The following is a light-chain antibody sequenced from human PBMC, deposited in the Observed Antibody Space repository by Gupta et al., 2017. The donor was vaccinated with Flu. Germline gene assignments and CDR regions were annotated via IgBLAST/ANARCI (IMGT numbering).Light chain of an antibody. Sequence: QSVLSQSPSTSGTPAQRVTISSSGSSSNIGSNTVNWYQQLPGTAPKFLIYNNNHRPSGVPDRFSGSKSGTSASLAISGLQPEDEADYYCAAWDDSQSGMVFGGGTKLTVL. CDR2: NNN. CDR1: SSNIGSNT. CDR3: AAWDDSQSGMV. J-gene: IGLJ3*02. V-gene: IGLV1-44*01.